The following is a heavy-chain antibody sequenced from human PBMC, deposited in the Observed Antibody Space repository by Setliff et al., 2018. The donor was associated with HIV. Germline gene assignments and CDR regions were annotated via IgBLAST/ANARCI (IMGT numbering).Heavy chain of an antibody. CDR2: IYTTGST. CDR1: GDSISNYY. J-gene: IGHJ4*02. Sequence: SETLSLTCTVSGDSISNYYWSWVRQPPGKGLEWIGYIYTTGSTNYNPSLKSRVTMSVDTSKNQFSLRLTSVTAADTAVYYCTRDHRFVDRYPDWWGQGTLVTVSS. CDR3: TRDHRFVDRYPDW. D-gene: IGHD3-9*01. V-gene: IGHV4-4*09.